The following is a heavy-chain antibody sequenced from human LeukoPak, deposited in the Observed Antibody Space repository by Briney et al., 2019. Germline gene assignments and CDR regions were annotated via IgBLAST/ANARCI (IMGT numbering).Heavy chain of an antibody. D-gene: IGHD6-13*01. CDR1: GGSNSSGDYY. J-gene: IGHJ4*02. Sequence: LSETLSLTCTVSGGSNSSGDYYWSWIRQPPGKGLEWIGYIYYSGSTYYNPSLKSRVTISVDTSKNQFSLKLSSVTAADTAVYYCARADLEQQLRGPYFDYWGQGTLVTVSS. CDR2: IYYSGST. CDR3: ARADLEQQLRGPYFDY. V-gene: IGHV4-30-4*01.